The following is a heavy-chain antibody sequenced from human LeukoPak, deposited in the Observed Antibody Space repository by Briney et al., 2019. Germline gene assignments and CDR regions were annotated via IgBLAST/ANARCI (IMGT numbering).Heavy chain of an antibody. CDR2: IKSDGST. Sequence: GRCLRLSCAASGFTFSSYWMHWVRHARGKGRVCVSRIKSDGSTRYADSVKGRFTISRDNAKNTVSLQMNSLRAEDTGVYYCARAPSEIGGYYPEYFRHWGQGTLVTVSP. D-gene: IGHD3-22*01. CDR3: ARAPSEIGGYYPEYFRH. V-gene: IGHV3-74*01. J-gene: IGHJ1*01. CDR1: GFTFSSYW.